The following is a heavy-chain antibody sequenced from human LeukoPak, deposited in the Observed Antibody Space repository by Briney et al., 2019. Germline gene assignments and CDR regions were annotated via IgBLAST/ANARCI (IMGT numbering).Heavy chain of an antibody. CDR2: ISYDGSNK. Sequence: GRSLRLSCAASGFTFSSYAMHWVRQAPGKGLEWVAVISYDGSNKYYADSVKGRFTISRDNSKNTLYLQMNSLRAEDTAVYYALSGSYYHWGQGTLVTVSS. CDR3: LSGSYYH. V-gene: IGHV3-30-3*01. D-gene: IGHD1-26*01. J-gene: IGHJ5*02. CDR1: GFTFSSYA.